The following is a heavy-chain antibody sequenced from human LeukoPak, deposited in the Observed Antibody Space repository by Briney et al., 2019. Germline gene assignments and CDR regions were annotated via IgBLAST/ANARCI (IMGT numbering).Heavy chain of an antibody. V-gene: IGHV1-69*04. D-gene: IGHD1-20*01. Sequence: SVKVSCKASGYTFTSYAISWVRQAPGQGLEWMGRIIPILGIANYAQKFQGRVTITADKSTSTAYMELSSLRSEDTAVYYCARDSDNWNVGGFDPWGQGTLVTVSS. CDR3: ARDSDNWNVGGFDP. CDR1: GYTFTSYA. CDR2: IIPILGIA. J-gene: IGHJ5*02.